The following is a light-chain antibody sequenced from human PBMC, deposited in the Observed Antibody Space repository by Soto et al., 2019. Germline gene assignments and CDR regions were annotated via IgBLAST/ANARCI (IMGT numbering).Light chain of an antibody. Sequence: EIVLTQSPGTLSLSPRDKATLSCRARQSVSSNYSAWYQQKPGQAPRLLIYGASSRATGIPDRFSGSGSGTDFTLTISRLEPEDFAVYYCQRYGTSLPLTFGGGTKVDIK. CDR3: QRYGTSLPLT. J-gene: IGKJ4*01. CDR2: GAS. V-gene: IGKV3-20*01. CDR1: QSVSSNY.